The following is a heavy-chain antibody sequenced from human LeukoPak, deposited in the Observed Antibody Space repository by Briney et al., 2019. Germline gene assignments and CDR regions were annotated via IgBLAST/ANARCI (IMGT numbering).Heavy chain of an antibody. CDR2: IIPIFGTA. CDR3: ARGSGADYSSRFDY. Sequence: APVKVSCKASGGTFSSYAISWVRQAPGQGLEWMGGIIPIFGTANYAQKFQGRVTITADESTSTAYMELSSLRSEDTAVYYCARGSGADYSSRFDYWGQGTLVTVSS. D-gene: IGHD4-11*01. V-gene: IGHV1-69*13. CDR1: GGTFSSYA. J-gene: IGHJ4*02.